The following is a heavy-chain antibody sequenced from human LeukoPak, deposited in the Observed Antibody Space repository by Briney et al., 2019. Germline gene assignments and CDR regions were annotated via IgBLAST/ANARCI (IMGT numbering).Heavy chain of an antibody. D-gene: IGHD4-23*01. Sequence: GRSLRLSCAASGFTFDDYAMHWVRQAPGKGLEWVSGISWNSGSIGYADSVKGRFTISRDNAKNSLYLQMNSLRAEDTALYYCAKDFGGDDYWGQGTLVTVSS. CDR1: GFTFDDYA. CDR3: AKDFGGDDY. J-gene: IGHJ4*02. V-gene: IGHV3-9*01. CDR2: ISWNSGSI.